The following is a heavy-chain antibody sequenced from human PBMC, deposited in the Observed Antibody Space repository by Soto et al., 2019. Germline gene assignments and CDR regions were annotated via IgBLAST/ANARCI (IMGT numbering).Heavy chain of an antibody. J-gene: IGHJ4*02. CDR3: ARGVTMVRGVIHTPYFDY. CDR1: GGSISGGGYY. D-gene: IGHD3-10*01. CDR2: IYYSGST. Sequence: QVQLQESGPGLVKPSQTLSLSCTVSGGSISGGGYYWSWIRQHPGKGLEWIGYIYYSGSTYYNPSLKSRVTISVDTSKNQCSLKLSSVTAADTAVYYCARGVTMVRGVIHTPYFDYWGQGTLVTVSS. V-gene: IGHV4-31*03.